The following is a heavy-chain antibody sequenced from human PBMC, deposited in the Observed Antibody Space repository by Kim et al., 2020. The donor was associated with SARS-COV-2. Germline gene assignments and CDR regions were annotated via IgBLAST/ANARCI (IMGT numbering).Heavy chain of an antibody. CDR3: ARDRVKWVGWYFDL. CDR1: GFTFSSYG. D-gene: IGHD3-10*01. Sequence: GGSLRLSCAASGFTFSSYGMHWVRQAPGKGLEWVAVIWYDGSNKYYADSVKGRFTISRDNSKNTLYLQMNSLRAEDTAVYYCARDRVKWVGWYFDLWGRGTLVTVSS. CDR2: IWYDGSNK. V-gene: IGHV3-33*01. J-gene: IGHJ2*01.